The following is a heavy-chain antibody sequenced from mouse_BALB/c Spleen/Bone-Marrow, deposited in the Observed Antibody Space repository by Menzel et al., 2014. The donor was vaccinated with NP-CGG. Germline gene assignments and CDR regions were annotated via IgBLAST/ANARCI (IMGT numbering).Heavy chain of an antibody. J-gene: IGHJ3*01. D-gene: IGHD2-14*01. CDR2: IDPANGNT. CDR1: GFNTKDTY. Sequence: VQLQQSGAELVKPGASVKLSCTASGFNTKDTYMHWVKQRPEQGLEWIGRIDPANGNTKYDPKFQGKATITADTSSNTAYLQLSSLTSEDTAVYYRTAYYRYLAWFAYWGQGTLVTVSA. CDR3: TAYYRYLAWFAY. V-gene: IGHV14-3*02.